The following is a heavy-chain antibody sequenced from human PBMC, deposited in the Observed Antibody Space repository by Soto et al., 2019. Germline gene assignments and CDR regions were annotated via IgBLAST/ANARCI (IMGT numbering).Heavy chain of an antibody. CDR1: GYTFTSYG. CDR3: AKEKISPSCCNWFDP. V-gene: IGHV1-18*01. CDR2: ISAYNGNT. Sequence: GASVKVSCKASGYTFTSYGISWVRQAPGQGLEWMGWISAYNGNTNYAQKLQGRVTMTTDTSTSTAYMELRSLRSDDTAVYYCAKEKISPSCCNWFDPWGKGTLVTVSS. D-gene: IGHD2-2*01. J-gene: IGHJ5*02.